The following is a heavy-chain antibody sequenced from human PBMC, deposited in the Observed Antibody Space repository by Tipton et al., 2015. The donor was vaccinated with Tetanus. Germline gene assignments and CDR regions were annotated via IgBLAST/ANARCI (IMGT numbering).Heavy chain of an antibody. Sequence: LRLSCTVSGDSISSGTYYWGWIRQSPGKGLEWIGSIYFRGSTYYNPSLKSRVTISLDTSKNQFSLRLTSVTAADTSVYYCARHFRRSGLEYFQHWGQGTLVGVSS. CDR2: IYFRGST. CDR1: GDSISSGTYY. CDR3: ARHFRRSGLEYFQH. J-gene: IGHJ1*01. V-gene: IGHV4-39*01. D-gene: IGHD5-12*01.